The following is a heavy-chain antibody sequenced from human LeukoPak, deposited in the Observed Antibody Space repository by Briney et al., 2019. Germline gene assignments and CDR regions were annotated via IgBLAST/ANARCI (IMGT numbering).Heavy chain of an antibody. CDR1: GFTFSSYS. Sequence: GGSLRLSCAASGFTFSSYSMNWVRQAPGKGLEWVANIKQDGSEKYYVDSVKGRFTISRDNAKNSLYLQMNSLRAEDTAVYYCARGTSILGYWGQGTLVTVSS. CDR2: IKQDGSEK. V-gene: IGHV3-7*01. D-gene: IGHD2-21*01. CDR3: ARGTSILGY. J-gene: IGHJ4*02.